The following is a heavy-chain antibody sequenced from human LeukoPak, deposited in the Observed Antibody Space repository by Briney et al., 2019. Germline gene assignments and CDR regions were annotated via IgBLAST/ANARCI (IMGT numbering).Heavy chain of an antibody. V-gene: IGHV4-59*01. J-gene: IGHJ3*02. D-gene: IGHD3-16*01. CDR3: AREEGDYVWGSYAFDI. CDR1: VGSISSYY. CDR2: IYYGGST. Sequence: SETLSLTCTVSVGSISSYYWSWSRQPPGKGLEWIGYIYYGGSTNYNPSLKSRVTISVDTSKNQFSLKLSSVTAADTAVYYCAREEGDYVWGSYAFDIWGQGTMVTVSS.